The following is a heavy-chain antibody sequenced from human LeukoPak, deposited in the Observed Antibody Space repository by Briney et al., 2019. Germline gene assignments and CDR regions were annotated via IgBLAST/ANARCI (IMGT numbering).Heavy chain of an antibody. CDR3: AKDGTIFGVVTTPDWFDP. V-gene: IGHV3-23*01. Sequence: GGSLRLSCAASGFTVSGSYMSWVRQAPGKGLEWVSAISGSGGSTYYADSVKGRFTISRDNSKNTLYLQMNSLRAEDTAVYYCAKDGTIFGVVTTPDWFDPWGQGTLVTVSS. J-gene: IGHJ5*02. CDR2: ISGSGGST. D-gene: IGHD3-3*01. CDR1: GFTVSGSY.